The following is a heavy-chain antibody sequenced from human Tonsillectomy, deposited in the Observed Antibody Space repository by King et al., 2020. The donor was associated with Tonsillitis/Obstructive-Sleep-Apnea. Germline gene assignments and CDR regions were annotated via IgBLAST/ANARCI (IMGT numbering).Heavy chain of an antibody. CDR2: IYDSGST. Sequence: QLQESGPGLVKPSQTLSLTCTVSGGSISSGGYYWSWIRRHPGKGLEWIGYIYDSGSTYYNPSLKSRVTISVDTSKNQFSLKLSSVTTADTAVYYCASEVTTGAFDYWGQGTLVTVSS. D-gene: IGHD4-17*01. J-gene: IGHJ4*02. CDR3: ASEVTTGAFDY. V-gene: IGHV4-31*03. CDR1: GGSISSGGYY.